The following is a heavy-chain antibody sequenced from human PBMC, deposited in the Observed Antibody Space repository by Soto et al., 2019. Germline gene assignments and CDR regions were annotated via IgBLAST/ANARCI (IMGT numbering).Heavy chain of an antibody. CDR1: GGSISSYY. CDR2: IYYSGST. D-gene: IGHD5-18*01. J-gene: IGHJ4*02. Sequence: QVQLQESGPGLVKPSETLSLTCTVSGGSISSYYWSWIRQPPGKGLEWSGYIYYSGSTNYNPSLKSRVTISVHTSKNQFSLKLSPVTAADTAVYYCSRCRPESSHSYAVDYWGQGPLVTVSS. CDR3: SRCRPESSHSYAVDY. V-gene: IGHV4-59*08.